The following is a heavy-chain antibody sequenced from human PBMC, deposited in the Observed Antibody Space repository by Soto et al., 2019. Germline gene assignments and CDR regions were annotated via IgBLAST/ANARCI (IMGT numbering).Heavy chain of an antibody. J-gene: IGHJ4*02. D-gene: IGHD6-19*01. CDR1: SYNITNYG. CDR2: ISAYNGNT. Sequence: ASVKVSCKATSYNITNYGISWVRQAPGQGLERMGWISAYNGNTNYEQKLQGRVTMTTDTSTSTTYMWLRSLRSDLTAVYYCSRDGSRGPLLACSGQRALVTVSS. CDR3: SRDGSRGPLLAC. V-gene: IGHV1-18*01.